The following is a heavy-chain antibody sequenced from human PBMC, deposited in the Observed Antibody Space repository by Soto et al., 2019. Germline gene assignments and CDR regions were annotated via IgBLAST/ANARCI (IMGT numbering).Heavy chain of an antibody. V-gene: IGHV3-15*01. CDR3: TTRGGH. Sequence: EIQLVESGGGLIKPGGSLRLSCAASGFNFNDAWMSWVRQAPGKGLEWVGRVKSKGDGGTTDYAAPVNGSFCVSSDDVLYRLYMEMTGLRTEDSGVYFCTTRGGHWGQCDLVTVSS. CDR2: VKSKGDGGTT. J-gene: IGHJ1*01. D-gene: IGHD3-16*01. CDR1: GFNFNDAW.